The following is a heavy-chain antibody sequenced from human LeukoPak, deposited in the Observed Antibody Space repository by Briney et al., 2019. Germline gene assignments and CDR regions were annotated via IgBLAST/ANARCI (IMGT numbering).Heavy chain of an antibody. V-gene: IGHV3-30*03. J-gene: IGHJ2*01. CDR1: GFTFRNYA. D-gene: IGHD4-17*01. CDR3: AREARGDDYFDL. Sequence: PGRSLRLSCAASGFTFRNYAMHWVRQAPGTGLQWVAVISYDGSDKYYPDSVKGRFTVSRDNSKNTLYLQMNSLRAEDAAVYYCAREARGDDYFDLWGRGTLVTVSS. CDR2: ISYDGSDK.